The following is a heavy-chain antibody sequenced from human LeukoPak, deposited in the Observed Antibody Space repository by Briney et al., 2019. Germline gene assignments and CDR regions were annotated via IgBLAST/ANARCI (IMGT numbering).Heavy chain of an antibody. Sequence: ASVKVSCKASGYTFTRYAMNWLRQAPGQGLEWMGWINTNTGNPTYAQGFTGRFVFSLDTSVSTAYLQISSLKAEDTAVYYCASTSGSTIYDYYYGMDVWGQGTTVTVSS. CDR2: INTNTGNP. D-gene: IGHD1-26*01. V-gene: IGHV7-4-1*02. CDR3: ASTSGSTIYDYYYGMDV. J-gene: IGHJ6*02. CDR1: GYTFTRYA.